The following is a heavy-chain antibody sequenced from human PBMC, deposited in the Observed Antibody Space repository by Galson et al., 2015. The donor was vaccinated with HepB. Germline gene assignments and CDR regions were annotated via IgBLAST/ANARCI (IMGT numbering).Heavy chain of an antibody. Sequence: CAISGDSVSSNSAAWNWIRQSPSRGLEWLGRTYYRSKWYNDYAVSVKSRITINPDTSKNQFSLQLNSVTPEDTAMYYCARVLVSSGWYDAFDIWGQGTMVTVSS. CDR2: TYYRSKWYN. CDR1: GDSVSSNSAA. J-gene: IGHJ3*02. D-gene: IGHD6-19*01. V-gene: IGHV6-1*01. CDR3: ARVLVSSGWYDAFDI.